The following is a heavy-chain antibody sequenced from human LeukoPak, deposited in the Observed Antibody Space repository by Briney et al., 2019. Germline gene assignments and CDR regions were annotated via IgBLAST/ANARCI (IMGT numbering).Heavy chain of an antibody. J-gene: IGHJ1*01. D-gene: IGHD2-2*01. CDR3: ARGQSTSPWAEYFQH. V-gene: IGHV3-7*01. Sequence: GGSLRLSCAASGFTFSSYWMSWVRQAPGKGLEWVANIKQDGSEKYYVDSVKGRFTVSRDNAKNSLYLQMNSLSAEDSAMYFCARGQSTSPWAEYFQHWGQGTLVTVSS. CDR2: IKQDGSEK. CDR1: GFTFSSYW.